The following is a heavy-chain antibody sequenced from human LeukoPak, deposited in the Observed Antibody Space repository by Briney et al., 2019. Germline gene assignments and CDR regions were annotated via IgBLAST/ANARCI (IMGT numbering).Heavy chain of an antibody. D-gene: IGHD3/OR15-3a*01. CDR3: ARAQSRTNWFDP. Sequence: ASVKVSCKASGYTFTSYGISWVRQAPGQGLEWMGWISAYNGNTNYAQKLQGRVTVTTDTSTSTAYMELRSLRSDDTAVYYCARAQSRTNWFDPWGQGTLVTVSS. CDR1: GYTFTSYG. CDR2: ISAYNGNT. V-gene: IGHV1-18*01. J-gene: IGHJ5*02.